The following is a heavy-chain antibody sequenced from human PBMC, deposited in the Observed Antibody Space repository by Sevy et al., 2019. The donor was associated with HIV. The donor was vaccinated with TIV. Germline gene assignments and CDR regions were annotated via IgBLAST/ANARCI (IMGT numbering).Heavy chain of an antibody. D-gene: IGHD1-1*01. CDR2: IYYSGST. V-gene: IGHV4-59*08. CDR1: GGSISSYY. CDR3: ARSSVRRYGYFDY. J-gene: IGHJ4*02. Sequence: SETLSLTCTVSGGSISSYYWSWIRQPPGKGLEWIGYIYYSGSTNYNPSLKSRVTISVDTSKNQFSLKLSSVTAADTAVYYCARSSVRRYGYFDYWGPGTLVTVSS.